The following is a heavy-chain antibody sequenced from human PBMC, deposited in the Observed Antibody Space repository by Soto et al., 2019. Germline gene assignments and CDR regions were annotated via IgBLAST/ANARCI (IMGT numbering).Heavy chain of an antibody. CDR2: ISYDGSNK. D-gene: IGHD3-16*02. Sequence: QVQLVESGGGVVQPGRSLRLSCAASGFTFSSYGMHWVRQAPGKGLEWVAVISYDGSNKYYADSLKGRFTISRDNSKNTLYLQMNSLRAEDTAVYYCAKDLRGVITNWFDPWGQGTLVTVSS. J-gene: IGHJ5*02. CDR3: AKDLRGVITNWFDP. CDR1: GFTFSSYG. V-gene: IGHV3-30*18.